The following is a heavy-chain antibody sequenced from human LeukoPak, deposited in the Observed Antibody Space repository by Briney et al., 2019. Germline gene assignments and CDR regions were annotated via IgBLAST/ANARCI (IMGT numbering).Heavy chain of an antibody. Sequence: GGSLRLSCAASGFIFSNYAMSWVRQAPGKGLEWVSVISGSGGSINYADSVKGRVTISRDNSKNTLYLQMNSLRAEDTAVYYCAKGSLLGYCSSTSCPTDYWGQGTLVTVSS. CDR3: AKGSLLGYCSSTSCPTDY. CDR2: ISGSGGSI. D-gene: IGHD2-2*01. CDR1: GFIFSNYA. V-gene: IGHV3-23*01. J-gene: IGHJ4*02.